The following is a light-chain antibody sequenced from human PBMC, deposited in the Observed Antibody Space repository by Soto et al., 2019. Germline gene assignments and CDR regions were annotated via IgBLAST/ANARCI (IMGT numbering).Light chain of an antibody. CDR3: QQRSNWPIT. Sequence: EIVLTQSPGTLSLSPGERATLSCGASQGVSSSSLAWYQQKAGQAPRLLIYGASTRATGIPDRFSGSGSATDFTLTISRLEPEDFAVYYCQQRSNWPITFGQGTRLEIK. CDR2: GAS. V-gene: IGKV3D-20*02. CDR1: QGVSSSS. J-gene: IGKJ5*01.